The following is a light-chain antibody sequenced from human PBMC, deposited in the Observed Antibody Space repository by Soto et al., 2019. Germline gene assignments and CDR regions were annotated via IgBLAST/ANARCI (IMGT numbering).Light chain of an antibody. CDR2: DAS. J-gene: IGKJ1*01. V-gene: IGKV1-5*01. Sequence: DIQMTQSPSTLSASVGDRVTITCRASQSIGYWLAWYQQKPGKAPNLLIYDASSLESGVPSRFSGSGSGTEFTLTISSLQPDEFATYYCQQYNSYPWTCGQGTKVEIK. CDR3: QQYNSYPWT. CDR1: QSIGYW.